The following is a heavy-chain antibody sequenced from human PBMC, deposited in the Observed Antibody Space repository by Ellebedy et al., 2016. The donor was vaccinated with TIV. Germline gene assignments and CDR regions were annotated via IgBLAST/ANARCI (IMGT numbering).Heavy chain of an antibody. CDR1: GGSISSYY. D-gene: IGHD1-14*01. Sequence: SETLSLTCTVSGGSISSYYWSWIRQPPGKGLEWIGYIYYSGSTNYNPSLKSRVTMSVDTSKNQFSLKLSSVTAADAAMYYCASAPNQDFFDYWGQGTLVTVSS. V-gene: IGHV4-59*01. CDR3: ASAPNQDFFDY. J-gene: IGHJ4*02. CDR2: IYYSGST.